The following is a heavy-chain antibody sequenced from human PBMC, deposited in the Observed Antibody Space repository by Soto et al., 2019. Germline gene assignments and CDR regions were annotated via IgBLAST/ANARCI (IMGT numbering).Heavy chain of an antibody. D-gene: IGHD2-2*01. CDR1: GFTFSAYY. CDR2: MNPDGREK. J-gene: IGHJ3*01. CDR3: ARDSLKYASPFDL. Sequence: PGGSLRLSCAASGFTFSAYYMSWLRQAPGKGLEWVAYMNPDGREKYYVDSVKGRFSISRDNAKNSLYLQMHSLRAEDTAVYYCARDSLKYASPFDLWGQGTMVTVSS. V-gene: IGHV3-7*01.